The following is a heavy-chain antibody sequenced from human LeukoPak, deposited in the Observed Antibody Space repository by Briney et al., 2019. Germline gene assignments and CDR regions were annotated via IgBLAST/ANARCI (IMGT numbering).Heavy chain of an antibody. V-gene: IGHV3-7*03. CDR1: GFTFSDHW. CDR3: ARAPYCSGGGCYAPGFYYFDS. D-gene: IGHD2-15*01. CDR2: INQHGTEK. J-gene: IGHJ4*02. Sequence: EGSLRLSCAASGFTFSDHWMSWVRQAPGKGLEWVANINQHGTEKYYVDSVKGRFTISRDNAKNSLYLQMNSLRADDTAVYYCARAPYCSGGGCYAPGFYYFDSWGQGTLVTVSS.